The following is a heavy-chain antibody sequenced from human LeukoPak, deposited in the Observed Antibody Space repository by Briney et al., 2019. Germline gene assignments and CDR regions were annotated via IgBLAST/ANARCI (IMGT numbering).Heavy chain of an antibody. J-gene: IGHJ4*02. Sequence: PGRSLRLSCAASGFTFSSYGMHWVRQAPGKGLEWVAVIWYDGSNKYYADSVKGRFTISRDNSKNTLYLQMNSLRAEDTAVYYCATQSSSWYYFDYWGQGTLVTVSS. CDR2: IWYDGSNK. CDR3: ATQSSSWYYFDY. D-gene: IGHD6-6*01. V-gene: IGHV3-33*01. CDR1: GFTFSSYG.